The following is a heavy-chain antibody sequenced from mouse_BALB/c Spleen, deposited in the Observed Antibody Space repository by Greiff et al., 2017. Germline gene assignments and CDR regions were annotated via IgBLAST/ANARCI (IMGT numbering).Heavy chain of an antibody. D-gene: IGHD1-2*01. J-gene: IGHJ3*01. CDR3: ARRAHYYGPFAY. Sequence: EVQLVESGGGLVKPGGSLKLSCAASGFAFSSYDMSWVRQTPEKRLEWVAYISSGGGSTYYPDTVKGRFTISRDNAKNTLYLQMSSLKSEDTAMYYCARRAHYYGPFAYWGQGTLVTVSA. V-gene: IGHV5-12-1*01. CDR1: GFAFSSYD. CDR2: ISSGGGST.